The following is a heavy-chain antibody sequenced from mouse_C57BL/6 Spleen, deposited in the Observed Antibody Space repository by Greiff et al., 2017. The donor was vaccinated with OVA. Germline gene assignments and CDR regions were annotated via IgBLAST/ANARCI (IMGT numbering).Heavy chain of an antibody. CDR3: ARFTTVAGYFDV. V-gene: IGHV1-80*01. Sequence: VQLQQSGAELVKPGASVKISCKASGYAFSSYWMNWVKQRPGKGLEWIGQIYPGDGDTNYNGKFKGKATLTSDKSSSTAYMQLSSQTSEDSAVYFCARFTTVAGYFDVWGTGTTVTVSS. D-gene: IGHD1-1*01. CDR2: IYPGDGDT. CDR1: GYAFSSYW. J-gene: IGHJ1*03.